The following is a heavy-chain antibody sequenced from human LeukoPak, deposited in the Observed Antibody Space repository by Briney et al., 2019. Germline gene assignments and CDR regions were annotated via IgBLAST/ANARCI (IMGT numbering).Heavy chain of an antibody. V-gene: IGHV3-21*01. Sequence: PGGSPRLSCAASRFPFGTYSMNWVRQAPGKGLEWVSSISSSSSYIYYADSVKGRFTISRDNAKNSLYLQMNSLRAEDTAVYYCARDNGVVVAAYEWGYWGQGTLVTVSS. CDR2: ISSSSSYI. CDR1: RFPFGTYS. J-gene: IGHJ4*02. CDR3: ARDNGVVVAAYEWGY. D-gene: IGHD2-15*01.